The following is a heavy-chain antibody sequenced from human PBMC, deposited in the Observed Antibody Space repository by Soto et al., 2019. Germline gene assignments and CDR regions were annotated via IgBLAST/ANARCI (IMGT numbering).Heavy chain of an antibody. CDR2: INPSCGST. CDR3: ARDGNSNLPFDP. D-gene: IGHD4-4*01. CDR1: GYTFTSYY. V-gene: IGHV1-46*01. Sequence: ASVKFSCKASGYTFTSYYMHWVRQAPGQGLECMGIINPSCGSTSYAQKFQGRVTMTRXTXXSXXXMXLXXLRXEXTAVYYCARDGNSNLPFDPWGQGTLVTVSS. J-gene: IGHJ5*02.